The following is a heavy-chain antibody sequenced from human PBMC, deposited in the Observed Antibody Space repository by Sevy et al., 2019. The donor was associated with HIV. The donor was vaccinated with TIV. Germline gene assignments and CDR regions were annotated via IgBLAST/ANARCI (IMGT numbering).Heavy chain of an antibody. CDR1: GFTFSNYD. J-gene: IGHJ5*02. V-gene: IGHV3-48*03. Sequence: GGSLRLSCVASGFTFSNYDMNWIRQAPGKGLEWVSKIRSSGSDIYYADSVKGRFTISRDNAKDSLNLQMNSLRAEDTAVYYCARVDANYDKGFDPWGQGTLVTVSS. D-gene: IGHD3-22*01. CDR3: ARVDANYDKGFDP. CDR2: IRSSGSDI.